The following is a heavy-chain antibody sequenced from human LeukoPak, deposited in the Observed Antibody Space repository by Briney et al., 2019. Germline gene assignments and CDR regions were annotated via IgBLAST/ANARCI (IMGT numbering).Heavy chain of an antibody. Sequence: SETLSLTCTVSGGSISSSSYYWGWLRQPPGKGLEWIGSIYYSGSTYYNPSLKSRVTISVDTSKNQFSLKLSSVTAADTAVYYCARASGAIYFWSGYYSNYFDYWGQGTLVTVSS. D-gene: IGHD3-3*01. CDR2: IYYSGST. CDR3: ARASGAIYFWSGYYSNYFDY. V-gene: IGHV4-39*07. CDR1: GGSISSSSYY. J-gene: IGHJ4*02.